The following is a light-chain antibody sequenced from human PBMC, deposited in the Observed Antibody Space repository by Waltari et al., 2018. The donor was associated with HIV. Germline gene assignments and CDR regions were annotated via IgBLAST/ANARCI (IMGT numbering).Light chain of an antibody. J-gene: IGLJ2*01. Sequence: QSVLTQPPSASGTPGQRVTISCSGSSSNIGSNTVNWYQQLPGTAPKRLIYSNNQQPSGGPDQFSGSKSGTSASLAISGLQSEDEADYYCAAWDDSLNGVVFGGGTKLTVL. CDR2: SNN. CDR3: AAWDDSLNGVV. V-gene: IGLV1-44*01. CDR1: SSNIGSNT.